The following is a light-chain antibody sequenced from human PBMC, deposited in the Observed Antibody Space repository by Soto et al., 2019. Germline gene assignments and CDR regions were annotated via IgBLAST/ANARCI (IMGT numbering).Light chain of an antibody. CDR1: QDIKTF. CDR2: GAS. CDR3: QQYDSVPLT. V-gene: IGKV1-33*01. J-gene: IGKJ4*01. Sequence: DIQMTQSPSSLSVSVGDRVTITCQANQDIKTFLHWYQQKPGKAPKVLIYGASYLEPGVPSRFSGTGSGTDFTFTISSLQPEDIATYYCQQYDSVPLTFGGGTKVEIK.